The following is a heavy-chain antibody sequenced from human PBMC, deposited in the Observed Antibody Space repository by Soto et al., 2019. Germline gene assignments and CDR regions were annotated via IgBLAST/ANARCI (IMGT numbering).Heavy chain of an antibody. CDR1: GGTFSSYA. V-gene: IGHV1-69*13. CDR2: ITPIFGTA. J-gene: IGHJ6*02. D-gene: IGHD2-15*01. Sequence: SVKVCCKASGGTFSSYAISWVRQAPGQGLEWMGGITPIFGTANYEQKFKGRVTITADESTSTAYMELSSMRSEDTAVYYCERDWVNGGYCSGGSCPGVGYYYYGMDVWGQATTVTSP. CDR3: ERDWVNGGYCSGGSCPGVGYYYYGMDV.